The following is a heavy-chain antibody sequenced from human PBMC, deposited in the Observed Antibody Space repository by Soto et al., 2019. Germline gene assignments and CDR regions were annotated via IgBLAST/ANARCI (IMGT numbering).Heavy chain of an antibody. CDR2: IRSKANSYAT. V-gene: IGHV3-73*02. CDR1: GFTFSGSA. CDR3: TSRAGIAVASFRRFDP. Sequence: EVQLVESGGGLVQPGGSLKLSCAASGFTFSGSAMHWVRQASGKGLECVGRIRSKANSYATAYAASVKCRFTISRDDSKNTAYLQMNSLKNEDTAVYYCTSRAGIAVASFRRFDPWGQGTLVTVSS. J-gene: IGHJ5*02. D-gene: IGHD6-19*01.